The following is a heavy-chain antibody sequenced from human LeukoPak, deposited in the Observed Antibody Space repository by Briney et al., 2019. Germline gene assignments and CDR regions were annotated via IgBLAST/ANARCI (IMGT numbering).Heavy chain of an antibody. Sequence: SVNVSCKASGGTFSSYAISWVRQAPGQGLEWMGGIIPIFGTANYAQKFQGRVTITADESTSTAYMELSSLRSEDTAVYYCATLAVAGTYYYYGMDVWGQGTTVTVSS. CDR2: IIPIFGTA. J-gene: IGHJ6*02. D-gene: IGHD6-19*01. CDR3: ATLAVAGTYYYYGMDV. CDR1: GGTFSSYA. V-gene: IGHV1-69*13.